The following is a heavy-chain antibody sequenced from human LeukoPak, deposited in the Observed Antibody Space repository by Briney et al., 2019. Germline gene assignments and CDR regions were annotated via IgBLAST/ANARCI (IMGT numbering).Heavy chain of an antibody. CDR1: GYTFTSYG. D-gene: IGHD6-19*01. CDR3: ARAMRSSGWFFRY. Sequence: ASVKVSCKASGYTFTSYGISWVRQAPGQGLEWMGWINPNSGGTNYAQKFQGRVTMTRDTSISTAYMELSRLRSDDTAVYYCARAMRSSGWFFRYWGQGTLVTVSS. J-gene: IGHJ4*02. CDR2: INPNSGGT. V-gene: IGHV1-2*02.